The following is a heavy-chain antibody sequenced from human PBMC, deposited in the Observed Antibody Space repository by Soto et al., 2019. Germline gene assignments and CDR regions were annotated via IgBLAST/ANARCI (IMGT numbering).Heavy chain of an antibody. D-gene: IGHD2-8*01. CDR1: GYRFSSYW. V-gene: IGHV5-51*01. CDR2: IYPGDSDT. J-gene: IGHJ6*02. CDR3: ARQGSNGAYYYYGMDV. Sequence: GESLKISCKGSGYRFSSYWIAWVRQMPGKGLEWMGIIYPGDSDTRYSPSFQGQVTMSVDKSNNTAYLHWSSLKASDTAMYYCARQGSNGAYYYYGMDVWGQGNTVPVCS.